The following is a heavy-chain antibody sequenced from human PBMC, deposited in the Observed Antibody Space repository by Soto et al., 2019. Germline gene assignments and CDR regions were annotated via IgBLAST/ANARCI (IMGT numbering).Heavy chain of an antibody. CDR1: GGSIRDTIYY. J-gene: IGHJ4*02. V-gene: IGHV4-39*01. Sequence: PSETLSLTCTVSGGSIRDTIYYWGWIRQPPGKGLEWIGSIHYSGSTHYNPSLKSRVTISVDPSKSQFSLNLTSVTPADTSVYYCARNMSAVAAPLAYWGQGTVVTVSS. D-gene: IGHD6-19*01. CDR2: IHYSGST. CDR3: ARNMSAVAAPLAY.